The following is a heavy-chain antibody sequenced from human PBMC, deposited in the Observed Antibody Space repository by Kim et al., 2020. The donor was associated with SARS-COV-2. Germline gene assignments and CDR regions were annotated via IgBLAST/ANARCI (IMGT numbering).Heavy chain of an antibody. CDR1: GGSISSGGYY. D-gene: IGHD2-8*02. V-gene: IGHV4-31*03. J-gene: IGHJ3*02. CDR3: ARARKDIVLVVYAMGAFET. CDR2: IYYSGST. Sequence: SETLSLTCTVSGGSISSGGYYWSWIRQHPGKGLEWIGYIYYSGSTYYNPSLKSRVTISVDTSKNQFSLKLSSVTAADTAVYYCARARKDIVLVVYAMGAFETWGQGTMVTVSS.